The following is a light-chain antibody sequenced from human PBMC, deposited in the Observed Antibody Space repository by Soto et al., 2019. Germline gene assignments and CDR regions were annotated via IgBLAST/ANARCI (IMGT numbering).Light chain of an antibody. CDR3: CSYAGSSTWV. CDR2: EGS. J-gene: IGLJ3*02. V-gene: IGLV2-23*01. Sequence: QSALTQPASVSGSPGQSITISCTGTSSDVGSHNLVSWYQQHPGKAPKLMIYEGSKRPSGVSNRLSGSKSGNTASLTISGLQAEDEADYYCCSYAGSSTWVFGGGTQLTVL. CDR1: SSDVGSHNL.